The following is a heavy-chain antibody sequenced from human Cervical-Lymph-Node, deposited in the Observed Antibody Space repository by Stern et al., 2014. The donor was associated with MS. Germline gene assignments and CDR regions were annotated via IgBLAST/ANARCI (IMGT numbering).Heavy chain of an antibody. CDR3: ASQI. CDR1: GFIFSNYA. J-gene: IGHJ3*02. CDR2: VSSDGANT. Sequence: VHLVESGGGMVQPGRSLRLSCAASGFIFSNYAMHWVRQPPGEGLEWVAVVSSDGANTYFADSVKGRFTISRDNSKNTLYLQMNSLKIEDTAIYYCASQIWGQGTMVTVSS. V-gene: IGHV3-30*01.